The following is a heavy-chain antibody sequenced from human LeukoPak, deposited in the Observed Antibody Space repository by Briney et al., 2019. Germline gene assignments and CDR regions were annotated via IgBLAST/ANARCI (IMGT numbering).Heavy chain of an antibody. J-gene: IGHJ4*02. V-gene: IGHV3-49*04. D-gene: IGHD3-22*01. CDR3: TSHLVVVALFDY. CDR1: GFTFGDYA. CDR2: IRSKAYGGTT. Sequence: GGSLRLSCTASGFTFGDYAMSWVRQAPGKGLEWVGFIRSKAYGGTTEYAASVKGRFTISRDDSKSIAYLQMNSLKTEDTAVYYCTSHLVVVALFDYWGQGTLVTVSS.